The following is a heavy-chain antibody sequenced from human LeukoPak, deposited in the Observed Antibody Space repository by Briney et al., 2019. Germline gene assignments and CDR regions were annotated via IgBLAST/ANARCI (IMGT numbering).Heavy chain of an antibody. CDR3: ARVGSSGWEDY. CDR1: GFTFSDHY. CDR2: IRNKANSYTT. J-gene: IGHJ4*02. V-gene: IGHV3-72*01. D-gene: IGHD6-19*01. Sequence: PGGSLRLSCAASGFTFSDHYMDRVRQAPGKGLEWVGRIRNKANSYTTEYAASVKGRFTISRDDSKNSLYLQINSLKIEDTAVYYCARVGSSGWEDYWGQGTLVTVSS.